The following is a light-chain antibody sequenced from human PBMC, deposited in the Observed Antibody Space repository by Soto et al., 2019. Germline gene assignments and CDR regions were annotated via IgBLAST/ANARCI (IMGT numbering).Light chain of an antibody. Sequence: EIVLTQSPATLSLSPGERATLSCRASQSVSSYLAWYQQKPGQAPRLLIYDASNRATGIPARFSGSGSGTDFTLTISSLEPEDFVVYYCQQRSNWPGTFGQGTKVEIQ. CDR3: QQRSNWPGT. CDR1: QSVSSY. J-gene: IGKJ1*01. CDR2: DAS. V-gene: IGKV3-11*01.